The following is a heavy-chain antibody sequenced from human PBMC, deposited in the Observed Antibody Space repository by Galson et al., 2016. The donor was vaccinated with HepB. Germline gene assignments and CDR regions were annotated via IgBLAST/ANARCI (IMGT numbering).Heavy chain of an antibody. CDR1: GITFRSYS. CDR3: ARFPTHQWLIDY. Sequence: SLRLSCAASGITFRSYSMNWVRQAPGKGLEWVSSISSSSSYTYYADSVKGRFIISRDNAKNSLYLQMNSLRAEDTAVYYCARFPTHQWLIDYWGQGTLVTVSS. V-gene: IGHV3-21*01. CDR2: ISSSSSYT. J-gene: IGHJ4*02. D-gene: IGHD6-19*01.